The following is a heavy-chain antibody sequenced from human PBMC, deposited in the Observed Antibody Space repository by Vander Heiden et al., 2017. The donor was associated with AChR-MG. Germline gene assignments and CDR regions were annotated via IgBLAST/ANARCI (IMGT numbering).Heavy chain of an antibody. CDR1: GGTFSGYA. V-gene: IGHV1-69*01. CDR3: ARGTKRWLHLDCFDY. D-gene: IGHD5-12*01. J-gene: IGHJ4*02. CDR2: IIPIFGTA. Sequence: QVQLVQSGAAVKKPGPSVKVSGKASGGTFSGYAMSWVRQAPGQGLGWMGGIIPIFGTANYAQKFQGRVTITADESTSTAYMELSSLRSEDTAVYYCARGTKRWLHLDCFDYWGQGTLVTVSS.